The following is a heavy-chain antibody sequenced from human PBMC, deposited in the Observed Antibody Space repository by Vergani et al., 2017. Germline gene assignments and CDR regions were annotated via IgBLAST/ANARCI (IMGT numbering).Heavy chain of an antibody. Sequence: EVQLVESGGGLVQPGGSLRLSCAASGFTFSSYWMHWVRQAPGKGLVWVSRINSDGSSTSYADPVKGRFTISRDNAKNTLYLQMNSLRAEDTAVYYCARDLEYGDYGDWYFDLWGRGTLVTVSS. CDR2: INSDGSST. J-gene: IGHJ2*01. CDR3: ARDLEYGDYGDWYFDL. D-gene: IGHD4-17*01. V-gene: IGHV3-74*01. CDR1: GFTFSSYW.